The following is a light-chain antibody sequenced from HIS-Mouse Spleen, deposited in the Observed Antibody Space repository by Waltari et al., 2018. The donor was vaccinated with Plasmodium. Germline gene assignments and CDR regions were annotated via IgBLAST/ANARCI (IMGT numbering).Light chain of an antibody. CDR2: WAS. CDR1: LSVLYSSNNKNY. Sequence: DIVMTQSPVSLAVSLGWRATINCKSSLSVLYSSNNKNYLAWYQQKPGQPPKLLIYWASTRESGVPDRFSGSGSGTDFTLTISSLQAEDVAVYYCQQYYSTPYTFGQGTKLEIK. V-gene: IGKV4-1*01. CDR3: QQYYSTPYT. J-gene: IGKJ2*01.